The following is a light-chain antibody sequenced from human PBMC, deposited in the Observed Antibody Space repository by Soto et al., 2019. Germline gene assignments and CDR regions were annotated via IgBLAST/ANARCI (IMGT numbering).Light chain of an antibody. CDR2: WAS. J-gene: IGKJ2*01. V-gene: IGKV4-1*01. Sequence: DIVMTQSPDSLAVSLGERANINCRSSQSVLYSSTNKNHLAWYQQKPGHPPKLLIYWASTRESGVPGRFSGSGSGTDFTLTSSSLQAEDVAVYYCQQYYTTPRTFGQGTKLEIK. CDR3: QQYYTTPRT. CDR1: QSVLYSSTNKNH.